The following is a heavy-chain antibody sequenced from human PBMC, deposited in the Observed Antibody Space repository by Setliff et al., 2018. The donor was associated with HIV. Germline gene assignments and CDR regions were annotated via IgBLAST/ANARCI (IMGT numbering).Heavy chain of an antibody. CDR1: GGIFSRFA. Sequence: SVKVSCKASGGIFSRFAFSWVRQAPGQGLEWMGGIIPIFGTPNYAQKFQGRVTITTDESTNTVYMELYSLTSEDTAIYYCASSAGAVPTTAPYGDYYYYFYMDVWAKGPRSPSP. CDR3: ASSAGAVPTTAPYGDYYYYFYMDV. J-gene: IGHJ6*03. D-gene: IGHD1-1*01. V-gene: IGHV1-69*05. CDR2: IIPIFGTP.